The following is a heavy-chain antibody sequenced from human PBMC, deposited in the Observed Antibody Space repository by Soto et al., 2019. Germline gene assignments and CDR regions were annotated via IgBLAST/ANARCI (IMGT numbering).Heavy chain of an antibody. CDR2: IYYSGST. CDR1: GGSIISYY. V-gene: IGHV4-59*08. Sequence: SETLSLTCTVSGGSIISYYWSWIRQPPWKGLEWIGYIYYSGSTNYNPSLKSRVTISVDTSKNQFSLKLSSVTAADTAVYYCARGAPIVATIPFDYWGQGTLVTVSS. CDR3: ARGAPIVATIPFDY. J-gene: IGHJ4*02. D-gene: IGHD5-12*01.